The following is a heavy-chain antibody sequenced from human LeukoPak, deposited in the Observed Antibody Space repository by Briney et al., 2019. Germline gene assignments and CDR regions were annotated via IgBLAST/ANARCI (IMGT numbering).Heavy chain of an antibody. CDR2: INAGNGNT. CDR1: GYTFTSYA. V-gene: IGHV1-3*03. D-gene: IGHD2-15*01. J-gene: IGHJ4*02. Sequence: ASVTVSCKASGYTFTSYAMHWVRQAPGQRLEWMGWINAGNGNTKYSQEFQGRVTITRDTSASTAYMELSRLRSEDMAVYYCARASDCSGGSCYSAGADYWGQGTLVTVSS. CDR3: ARASDCSGGSCYSAGADY.